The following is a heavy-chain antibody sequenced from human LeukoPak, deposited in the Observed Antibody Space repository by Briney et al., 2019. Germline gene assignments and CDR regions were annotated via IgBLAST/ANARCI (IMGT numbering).Heavy chain of an antibody. CDR1: GCSIGRDY. CDR3: AKVSLWVGGLGGWFDP. J-gene: IGHJ5*02. D-gene: IGHD3-10*01. CDR2: MSYSGSA. Sequence: PSETLCLTCTASGCSIGRDYLSWIRQPPGKGLEWIGYMSYSGSANYNPSLRRRGTISVDTSKNLSLLKLSSVTAADTAVYYCAKVSLWVGGLGGWFDPWGRGSLVTVSS. V-gene: IGHV4-59*01.